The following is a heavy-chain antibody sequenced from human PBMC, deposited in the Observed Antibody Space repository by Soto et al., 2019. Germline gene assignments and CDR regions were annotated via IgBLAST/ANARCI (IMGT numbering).Heavy chain of an antibody. Sequence: ASLKVSCKASGYTFTSYDINWVRQATGQGLEWMGWMNPNSGNTGYAQKFQGRVTMTRNTSISTAYMELSSLRSEDAAVYYCARGRSTIFGVVVGMDVWGLGTTVTVSS. CDR2: MNPNSGNT. CDR3: ARGRSTIFGVVVGMDV. D-gene: IGHD3-3*01. CDR1: GYTFTSYD. J-gene: IGHJ6*02. V-gene: IGHV1-8*01.